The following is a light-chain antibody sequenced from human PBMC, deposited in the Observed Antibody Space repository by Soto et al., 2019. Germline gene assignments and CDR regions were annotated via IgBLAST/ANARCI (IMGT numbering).Light chain of an antibody. CDR3: QQCYSVPYT. CDR2: GAS. J-gene: IGKJ2*01. V-gene: IGKV1-39*01. Sequence: DIQMTQSPASLSASVGDRVTITCRASQKITNYLNWFQQRPGKAPKLLIYGASTLQSGVPSRFSGSGSGTDLTLTISGLQPEDSATYFCQQCYSVPYTFGQGTKLEIK. CDR1: QKITNY.